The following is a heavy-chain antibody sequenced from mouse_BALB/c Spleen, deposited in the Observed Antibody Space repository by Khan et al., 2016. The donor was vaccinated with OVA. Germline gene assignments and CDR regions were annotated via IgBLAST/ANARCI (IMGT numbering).Heavy chain of an antibody. Sequence: EVQLQESGGDVVKPGGSLKLSCAASGFTFSTYGMSWVRQTPDKRLEWVATVSTGGHYTYYPDTVKGRFTISRDNAKNTLYLQMSSLKSEDTAMFFCSRLADYYDSEGFAYWGQGTLVTVSA. D-gene: IGHD1-1*01. V-gene: IGHV5-6*01. CDR3: SRLADYYDSEGFAY. CDR2: VSTGGHYT. CDR1: GFTFSTYG. J-gene: IGHJ3*01.